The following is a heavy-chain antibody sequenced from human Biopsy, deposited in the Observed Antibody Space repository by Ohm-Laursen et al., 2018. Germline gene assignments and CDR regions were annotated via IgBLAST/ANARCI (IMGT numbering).Heavy chain of an antibody. Sequence: GTLSLTCGVSGGSISSSYWSWIRQPPGKGLEWIGYISYSGSTSYNPSLKSRVTISADTSKNQLSLTLSSLTAADTAVYFCAKQWSYYESFTQHYRGDFDYWGQGTLVIVSS. J-gene: IGHJ4*02. V-gene: IGHV4-59*08. D-gene: IGHD3-16*01. CDR2: ISYSGST. CDR1: GGSISSSY. CDR3: AKQWSYYESFTQHYRGDFDY.